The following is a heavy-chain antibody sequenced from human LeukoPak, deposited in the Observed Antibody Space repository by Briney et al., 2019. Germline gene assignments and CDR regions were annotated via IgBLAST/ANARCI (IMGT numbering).Heavy chain of an antibody. CDR3: ARGYYGMDV. CDR1: GYTLTELS. V-gene: IGHV3-74*01. J-gene: IGHJ6*02. CDR2: INSDGSST. Sequence: ASVKVSCKVSGYTLTELSMHWVRQAPGKGLVWVSRINSDGSSTSYADSVKGRFTISRDNAKNALYLQMNSLRAEDTAVYYCARGYYGMDVWGQGTTVTVSS.